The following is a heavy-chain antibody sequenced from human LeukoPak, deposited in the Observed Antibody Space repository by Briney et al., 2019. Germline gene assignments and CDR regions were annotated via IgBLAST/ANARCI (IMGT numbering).Heavy chain of an antibody. CDR3: ARDFHYYGSGSYGY. J-gene: IGHJ4*02. D-gene: IGHD3-10*01. CDR2: IWYDGSNK. CDR1: GFTFSSYG. Sequence: GGSLRLSCAASGFTFSSYGMPWVRQAPGKGRGWVAVIWYDGSNKYYADSVKGRFTISRDNSKNTLYLQMNSLRAEDTAVYYCARDFHYYGSGSYGYWGQGTLVTVSS. V-gene: IGHV3-33*01.